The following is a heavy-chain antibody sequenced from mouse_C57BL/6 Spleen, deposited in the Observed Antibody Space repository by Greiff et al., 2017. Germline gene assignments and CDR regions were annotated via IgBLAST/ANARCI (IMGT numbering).Heavy chain of an antibody. CDR1: GYTFTDYE. Sequence: QVQLQQSGAELVRPGASVTLSCKASGYTFTDYEMHWVKQTPVHGLEWIGAIDPETGGTAYNQKFKGKAILTADTSASTAYMELRGLTSADSAGYYFRRSLLLRSSTYAMDYWGQGTSVTVSS. J-gene: IGHJ4*01. CDR2: IDPETGGT. CDR3: RRSLLLRSSTYAMDY. V-gene: IGHV1-15*01. D-gene: IGHD1-1*01.